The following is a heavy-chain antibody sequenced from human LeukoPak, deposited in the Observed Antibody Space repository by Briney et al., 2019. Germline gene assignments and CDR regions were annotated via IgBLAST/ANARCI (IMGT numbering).Heavy chain of an antibody. D-gene: IGHD1/OR15-1a*01. CDR3: ARENTEDAFDI. Sequence: PGGSLRLSCAASGFTFSSYWMSWVRQAPGKGLEWVANIKQDGSENYYVDSVKGRFTISRDNAKNSLYLQMNSLRVEDTAVYYCARENTEDAFDIWGQGTMVTVSS. J-gene: IGHJ3*02. V-gene: IGHV3-7*01. CDR1: GFTFSSYW. CDR2: IKQDGSEN.